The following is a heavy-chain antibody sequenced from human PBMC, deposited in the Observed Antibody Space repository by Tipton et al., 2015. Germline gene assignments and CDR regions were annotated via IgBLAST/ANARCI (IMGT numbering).Heavy chain of an antibody. CDR2: LSYSGKT. J-gene: IGHJ6*02. CDR3: ARDLEHGMDV. D-gene: IGHD5-24*01. Sequence: LRLSCTVSGGSISNSNYYWGWIRQPPGKGLEWIGSLSYSGKTDYNPPLRSRVTISVDTSKNQFSLTLNSVTAADTAVYYCARDLEHGMDVWGQGTTVTVSS. V-gene: IGHV4-39*07. CDR1: GGSISNSNYY.